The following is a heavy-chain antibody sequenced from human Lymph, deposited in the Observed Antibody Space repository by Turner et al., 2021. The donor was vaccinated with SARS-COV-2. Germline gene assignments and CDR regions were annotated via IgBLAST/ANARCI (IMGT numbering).Heavy chain of an antibody. D-gene: IGHD2-8*02. J-gene: IGHJ4*03. Sequence: QVQLQQSGAELMKPGASVRLSCKATGYTFTDYWIEWVKQRPGHGLEWIGEILPGTGFTTYNEKFKGKATFTADTSSNTAYMQLSSLTTEDSAIYYCAREYWFAYWGQGTLVTVS. CDR1: GYTFTDYW. CDR3: AREYWFAY. V-gene: IGHV1-18*04. CDR2: ILPGTGFT.